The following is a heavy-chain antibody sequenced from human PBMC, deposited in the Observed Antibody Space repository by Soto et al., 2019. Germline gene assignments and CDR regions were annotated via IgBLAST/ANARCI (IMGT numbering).Heavy chain of an antibody. CDR1: GGTFSSYA. Sequence: SVKVSCKASGGTFSSYAISWVRQAPGQGLEWMGGIIPIFGTANYAQKFQGRVTITADESTSTAYMELSSPRSEDTAVYYCARGLAAAGNYYYYGMDVWGQGTTVTVSS. J-gene: IGHJ6*02. CDR3: ARGLAAAGNYYYYGMDV. CDR2: IIPIFGTA. D-gene: IGHD6-13*01. V-gene: IGHV1-69*13.